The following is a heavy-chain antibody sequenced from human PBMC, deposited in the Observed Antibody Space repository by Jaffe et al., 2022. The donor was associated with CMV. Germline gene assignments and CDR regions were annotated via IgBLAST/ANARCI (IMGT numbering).Heavy chain of an antibody. CDR2: IWYDGSNK. V-gene: IGHV3-33*08. D-gene: IGHD2-15*01. J-gene: IGHJ6*03. Sequence: QVQLVESGGGVVQPGRSLRLSCAASGFTFSSYGMHWVRQAPGKGLEWVAVIWYDGSNKYYADSVKGRFTISRDNSKNTLYLQMNSLRAEDTAVYYCARDQAGYCSGGSCYSYYYYYMDVWGKGTTVTVSS. CDR3: ARDQAGYCSGGSCYSYYYYYMDV. CDR1: GFTFSSYG.